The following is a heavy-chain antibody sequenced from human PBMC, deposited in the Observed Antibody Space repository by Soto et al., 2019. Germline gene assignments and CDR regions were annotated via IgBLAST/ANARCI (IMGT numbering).Heavy chain of an antibody. Sequence: EVQLVESGGGLVQPGGSLRLSCAASGFTFSSYWMTWVRQAPGKGLEWVANIKEDGSEKYYVDSVKGRFTISRDNAKNSVSLQMNSLRAEDTAVYYCADSGSYTDVRGKGTTVTVSS. J-gene: IGHJ6*03. V-gene: IGHV3-7*01. D-gene: IGHD5-12*01. CDR2: IKEDGSEK. CDR3: ADSGSYTDV. CDR1: GFTFSSYW.